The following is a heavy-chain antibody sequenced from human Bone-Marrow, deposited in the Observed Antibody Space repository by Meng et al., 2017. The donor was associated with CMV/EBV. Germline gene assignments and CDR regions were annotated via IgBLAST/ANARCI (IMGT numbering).Heavy chain of an antibody. CDR3: AKGVRNWNAYHGY. CDR1: GFTFSSFA. Sequence: ASGFTFSSFAMSWVRQAPGKGLEWVSVISGGGSSTYYADSVKGRFTISRENSKNTLYLEINSLRAEDTAVYFCAKGVRNWNAYHGYWGQGSLVTVSS. V-gene: IGHV3-23*01. J-gene: IGHJ4*02. D-gene: IGHD1-1*01. CDR2: ISGGGSST.